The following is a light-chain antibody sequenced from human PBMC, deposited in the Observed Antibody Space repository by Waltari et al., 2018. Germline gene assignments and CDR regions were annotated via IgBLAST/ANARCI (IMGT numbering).Light chain of an antibody. J-gene: IGLJ3*02. V-gene: IGLV2-23*02. CDR2: EVT. CDR1: SSYVGSYNL. CDR3: CSYAGSRMSV. Sequence: QSALTQPASVSGSPGQSITISCTGTSSYVGSYNLVSWYQQHPGKAPKVMIYEVTKRPSGVSNRFSGSKSGNTASLTISGLQAEDEADYYCCSYAGSRMSVFGGGTKLTVL.